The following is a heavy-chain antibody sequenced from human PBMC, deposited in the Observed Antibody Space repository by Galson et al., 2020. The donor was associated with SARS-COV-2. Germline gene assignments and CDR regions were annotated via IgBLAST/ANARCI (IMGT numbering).Heavy chain of an antibody. CDR3: AKEALRDAYNSDYFAS. CDR1: GGTLSSDA. CDR2: IIPVLTGA. J-gene: IGHJ4*02. V-gene: IGHV1-69*10. D-gene: IGHD1-1*01. Sequence: SVKVSCKTSGGTLSSDAISWVRQAPGGGLEWMGAIIPVLTGANYAQKFQGRVTITADKSTNTVYMELNSLRSEDTAVYYCAKEALRDAYNSDYFASWGQGTLVTVSS.